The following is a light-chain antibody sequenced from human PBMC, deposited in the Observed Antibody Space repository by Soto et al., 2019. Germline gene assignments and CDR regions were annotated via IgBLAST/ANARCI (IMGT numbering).Light chain of an antibody. CDR3: AAWDDSLNGVV. J-gene: IGLJ2*01. Sequence: QAVVTQPPSASGTPGQRVTISCSGSSSNIERNSVAWYQQLPGTAPNLLIHSDNERPSGVPDRFSGSKSGTSASLAISGLQSGDEADYHCAAWDDSLNGVVFGGGTKVTVL. V-gene: IGLV1-44*01. CDR2: SDN. CDR1: SSNIERNS.